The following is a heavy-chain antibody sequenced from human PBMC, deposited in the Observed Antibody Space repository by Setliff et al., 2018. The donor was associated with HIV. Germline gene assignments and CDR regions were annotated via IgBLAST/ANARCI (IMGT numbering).Heavy chain of an antibody. J-gene: IGHJ6*02. CDR1: GFTFTNYW. CDR3: ARGYYGSDLQNGMDV. D-gene: IGHD3-10*01. CDR2: ISNDGGRE. Sequence: GSLRLSCAASGFTFTNYWMAWIRQAPGRGLEWAAIISNDGGREYYVDSVKGRFTISRDNAKNTLYLQMNSLRGEDTAVYFCARGYYGSDLQNGMDVWGQGTTVTVSS. V-gene: IGHV3-7*01.